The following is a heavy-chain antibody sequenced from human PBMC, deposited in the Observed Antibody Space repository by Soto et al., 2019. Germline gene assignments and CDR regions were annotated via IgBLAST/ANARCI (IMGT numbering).Heavy chain of an antibody. CDR1: GYTFTSYG. Sequence: SVKVSCKASGYTFTSYGISWVRQAPGQGLEWMGGIIPIFGTANYAQKFQGRVTITADESTSTAYMELSSLRSEDTAVYYCARVGIAAAVPYYFDYWGQGTLVTVSS. CDR2: IIPIFGTA. J-gene: IGHJ4*02. D-gene: IGHD6-13*01. V-gene: IGHV1-69*13. CDR3: ARVGIAAAVPYYFDY.